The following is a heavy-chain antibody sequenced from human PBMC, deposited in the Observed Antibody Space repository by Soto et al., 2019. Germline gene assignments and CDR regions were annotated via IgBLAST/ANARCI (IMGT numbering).Heavy chain of an antibody. CDR2: FDPEDGET. CDR3: ATAYYYDNSGYYSWRFDF. V-gene: IGHV1-24*01. Sequence: RASVKVSCKVSGYSLSELSMHWVRQAPGKGLEWMGGFDPEDGETIYARSFQGRVTMTEDTSTAYMELSSLRSEDTAVYYCATAYYYDNSGYYSWRFDFWGQGTLVTVSS. D-gene: IGHD3-22*01. CDR1: GYSLSELS. J-gene: IGHJ4*02.